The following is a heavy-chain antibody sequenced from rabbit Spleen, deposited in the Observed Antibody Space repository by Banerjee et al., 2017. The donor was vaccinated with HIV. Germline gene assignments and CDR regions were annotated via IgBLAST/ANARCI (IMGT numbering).Heavy chain of an antibody. CDR2: INAATGRP. CDR1: GFSFSNKAV. CDR3: ARDLVGVIGWNFYL. J-gene: IGHJ4*01. Sequence: QEQLAESGGGLVKPEGSLKLSCTASGFSFSNKAVMCWVRQAPGKGLEWIACINAATGRPVYATWASGRFTISRTSSTTVTLRMTSLTAADRAIYFCARDLVGVIGWNFYLWGPGT. V-gene: IGHV1S45*01. D-gene: IGHD1-1*01.